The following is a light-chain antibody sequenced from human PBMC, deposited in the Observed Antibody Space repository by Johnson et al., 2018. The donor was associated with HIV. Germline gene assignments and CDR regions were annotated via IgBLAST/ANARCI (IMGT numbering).Light chain of an antibody. CDR1: SSNIGKNY. Sequence: QSVLTQPPSVSAAPGQMVSISCSGSSSNIGKNYVSWYQQFPGTAPKLLIHENNKRPSGIPDRFSGSKSGTSATLGITGLQTGDEADYYFGTWDTSLSAGAVFGTGTKVTFL. V-gene: IGLV1-51*02. CDR2: ENN. CDR3: GTWDTSLSAGAV. J-gene: IGLJ1*01.